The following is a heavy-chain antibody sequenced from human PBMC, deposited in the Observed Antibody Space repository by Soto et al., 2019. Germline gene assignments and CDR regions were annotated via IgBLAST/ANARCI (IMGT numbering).Heavy chain of an antibody. Sequence: QVQLQESGPGLVKPSQTLSLTCNVSGGSINSGGYYWSWIRQYPGKGLEWIGFVYYSGSTSYIPSLESRVYISLVPSKRQFYLKVTSVTAADSAVYYCAIEPGYGIGALDIWCQGTMVTVSS. CDR1: GGSINSGGYY. CDR2: VYYSGST. CDR3: AIEPGYGIGALDI. D-gene: IGHD5-12*01. J-gene: IGHJ3*02. V-gene: IGHV4-31*02.